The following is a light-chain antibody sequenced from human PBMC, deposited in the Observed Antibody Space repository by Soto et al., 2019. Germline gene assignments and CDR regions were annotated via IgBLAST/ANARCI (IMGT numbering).Light chain of an antibody. Sequence: QSVLTQPPSVSAAPGQKVTISCSGSSSNIGNNYVSWYQPLPGTAPKLLIYDNNKRPSGIPDRFSGSKSGTSATLDITGLQTGDEADYYCGTWDSSLTARVFGGGTKLTVL. CDR2: DNN. J-gene: IGLJ3*02. CDR3: GTWDSSLTARV. V-gene: IGLV1-51*01. CDR1: SSNIGNNY.